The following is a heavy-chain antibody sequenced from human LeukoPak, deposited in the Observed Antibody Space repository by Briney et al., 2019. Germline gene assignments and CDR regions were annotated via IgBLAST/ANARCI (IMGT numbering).Heavy chain of an antibody. V-gene: IGHV3-74*01. D-gene: IGHD3-22*01. CDR1: GFTFSSYW. CDR2: INSDGSST. Sequence: PGGSLRLSCAASGFTFSSYWMHWVRQAPGKGLVWVSRINSDGSSTSYADSVKGRFTISRDNAKNSLYLQMNSLRAEDTAVYYCASGTGYYDSSGYSFAGLDYWGQGTLVTVSS. J-gene: IGHJ4*02. CDR3: ASGTGYYDSSGYSFAGLDY.